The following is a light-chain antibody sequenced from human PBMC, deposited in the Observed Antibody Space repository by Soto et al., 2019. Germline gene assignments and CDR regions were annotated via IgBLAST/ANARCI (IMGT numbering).Light chain of an antibody. CDR2: GAS. CDR1: QSVSSN. V-gene: IGKV3-15*01. J-gene: IGKJ3*01. CDR3: QQYNNWPPFA. Sequence: EIVMTQSPATLSVSPGERATLSCRASQSVSSNLAWYQQKPGQAPRLLIYGASPRATGIPARFSGSGSGTEITLTISSLQSEDFPVYYCQQYNNWPPFAFGPGNKVDIK.